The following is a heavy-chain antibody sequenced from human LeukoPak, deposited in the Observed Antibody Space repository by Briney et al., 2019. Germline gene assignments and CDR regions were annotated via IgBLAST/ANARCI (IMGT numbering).Heavy chain of an antibody. CDR1: GFSFSDYA. V-gene: IGHV3-23*01. J-gene: IGHJ6*03. CDR3: AKDPHFYYYYYMAA. CDR2: ISGSGGDT. Sequence: GGSLRLSCAASGFSFSDYAMSWVRQAPGKGLEWVSAISGSGGDTYLADSVKGRFTMSRDNSKRTVFLQMDSLRAEDTAVYYCAKDPHFYYYYYMAAWGNGTTVTVSS.